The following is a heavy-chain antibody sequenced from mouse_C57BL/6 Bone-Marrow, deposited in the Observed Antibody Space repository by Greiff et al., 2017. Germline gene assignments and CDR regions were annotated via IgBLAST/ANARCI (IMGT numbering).Heavy chain of an antibody. J-gene: IGHJ1*03. CDR3: AIDGPNWYFDV. CDR2: IHPNSGST. CDR1: GYTFTSYW. D-gene: IGHD2-3*01. V-gene: IGHV1-64*01. Sequence: QVQLQQPGAELVKPGASVKLSCKASGYTFTSYWMHWVKQRPGQGLEWIGMIHPNSGSTNYNEKFKSKATLTVDKSSSTAYMQLSSLTSEDSAVYYCAIDGPNWYFDVWGTGTTVTVSS.